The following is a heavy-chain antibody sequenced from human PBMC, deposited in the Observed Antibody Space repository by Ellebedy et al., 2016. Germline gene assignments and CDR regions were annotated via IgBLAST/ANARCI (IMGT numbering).Heavy chain of an antibody. CDR2: INPNSGGT. J-gene: IGHJ6*02. Sequence: ASVKVSCKASGYTFTGYYMHWVRQAPGQGLEWMGWINPNSGGTNYAQKFQGRVTMTRDTSISTAYMDLSRLRSDDTAVYYCARERVARFYYYGMDVWGQGTTVTVSS. V-gene: IGHV1-2*02. CDR1: GYTFTGYY. D-gene: IGHD5-12*01. CDR3: ARERVARFYYYGMDV.